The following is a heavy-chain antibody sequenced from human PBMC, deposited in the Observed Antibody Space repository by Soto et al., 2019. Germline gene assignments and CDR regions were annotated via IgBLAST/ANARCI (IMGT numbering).Heavy chain of an antibody. CDR3: ATSAINTSTWFYFDQ. Sequence: QITLKESGPTLVKPTQTLTLTCTFSGFSLTTSGVGVGWIRQPPGKALEWLALIYWNDVKRYSPSLKSRLTINKDTSKNQVDLTVPNMDPVDTATDSCATSAINTSTWFYFDQCGQRNLVTVSS. CDR1: GFSLTTSGVG. J-gene: IGHJ4*02. D-gene: IGHD6-13*01. CDR2: IYWNDVK. V-gene: IGHV2-5*01.